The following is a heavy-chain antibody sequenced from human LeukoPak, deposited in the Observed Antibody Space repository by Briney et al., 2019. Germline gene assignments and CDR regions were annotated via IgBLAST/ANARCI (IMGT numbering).Heavy chain of an antibody. V-gene: IGHV1-2*02. J-gene: IGHJ4*02. Sequence: GASVKVSCKASGYTFTGYYMHWVRQAPGQGLEWMGWINPNSGNTGYAQKFQGRVTMTSDTSINTAYMELSSLRSDDTAVYYCAREPRRFGDWGQGTLVTVSS. CDR2: INPNSGNT. CDR3: AREPRRFGD. CDR1: GYTFTGYY. D-gene: IGHD3-10*01.